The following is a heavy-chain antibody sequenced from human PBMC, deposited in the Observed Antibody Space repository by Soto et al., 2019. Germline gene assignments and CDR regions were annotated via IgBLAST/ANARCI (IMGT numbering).Heavy chain of an antibody. CDR1: GFTFSRYA. Sequence: GGSLRLSCGASGFTFSRYAMSWVRQSPGKGLEWVSAISGSGGSTYYADSVKGRFTISRDNSKNTLYLQMNSLRAEDTAVYYCAKVVAAAPSSFIGYFDYWGQGTLVTVSS. CDR3: AKVVAAAPSSFIGYFDY. V-gene: IGHV3-23*01. J-gene: IGHJ4*02. CDR2: ISGSGGST. D-gene: IGHD6-13*01.